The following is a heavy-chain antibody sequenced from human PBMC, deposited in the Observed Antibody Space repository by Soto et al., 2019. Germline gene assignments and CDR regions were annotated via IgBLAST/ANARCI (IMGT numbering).Heavy chain of an antibody. CDR1: GFTFSGSA. Sequence: EVQLVESGGGLVQPGGSLKLSCAASGFTFSGSAMHWVRQASGKGLEWLGRIRSKPNSYATEYAASVKGRFTISRDDSKNTAYLQMNSLKTEDTAVYYCTIVPGFYWGQGTLVTVSS. V-gene: IGHV3-73*02. J-gene: IGHJ4*02. CDR3: TIVPGFY. CDR2: IRSKPNSYAT.